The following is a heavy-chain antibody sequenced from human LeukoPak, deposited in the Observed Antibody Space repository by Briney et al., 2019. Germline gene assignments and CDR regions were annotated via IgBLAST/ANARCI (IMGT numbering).Heavy chain of an antibody. CDR3: ARGPHTDFWSGYYIMDV. CDR1: GYTFTSYY. Sequence: ASVKVSCKASGYTFTSYYMHWVRQAPGQGLEWMGIINPSGGSTSYAQKFQGRVTMTRDTSTSTAYMELRSLRSDDTAVYYCARGPHTDFWSGYYIMDVWGKGTTVTVSS. D-gene: IGHD3-3*01. V-gene: IGHV1-46*01. J-gene: IGHJ6*03. CDR2: INPSGGST.